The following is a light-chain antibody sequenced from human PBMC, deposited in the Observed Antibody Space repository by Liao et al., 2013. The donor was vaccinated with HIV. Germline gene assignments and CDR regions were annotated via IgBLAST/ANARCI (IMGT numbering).Light chain of an antibody. Sequence: SYMLTQPPSVSVAPGKTARITCGGNNIDSKSVHWYQQKPGQAPVMVIYYDSDRPSGIPERFSGSNSGNTATLTISGTQAMDEADYYCQAWDSSTAVFGGGTKLTVL. CDR1: NIDSKS. V-gene: IGLV3-21*01. CDR3: QAWDSSTAV. CDR2: YDS. J-gene: IGLJ3*02.